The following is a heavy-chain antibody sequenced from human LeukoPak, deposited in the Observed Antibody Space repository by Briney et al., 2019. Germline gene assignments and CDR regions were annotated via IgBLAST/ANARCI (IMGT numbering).Heavy chain of an antibody. CDR1: GYIFSSYG. CDR3: ARSSLGTITAGPFDY. CDR2: ISGYNGNT. Sequence: ASVKVSCKASGYIFSSYGIAWVRQATGQGLEWMGWISGYNGNTNYAKQPQGRVSMTTDTSTTTAYMELRSLTSSDTALYYCARSSLGTITAGPFDYWGQGTLVTVSS. V-gene: IGHV1-18*01. D-gene: IGHD5-12*01. J-gene: IGHJ4*02.